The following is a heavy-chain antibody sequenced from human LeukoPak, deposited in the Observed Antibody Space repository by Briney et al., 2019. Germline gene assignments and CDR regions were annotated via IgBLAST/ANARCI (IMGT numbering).Heavy chain of an antibody. CDR2: INPSGGST. CDR3: ARDRCSSTSCYRFDP. CDR1: GYTFTSYY. Sequence: ASVKVSCKASGYTFTSYYMHWARQAPGQGLEWMGIINPSGGSTSYAQKFQGRVTMTRDMSTSTVYMELSSLRSEDTAVYYCARDRCSSTSCYRFDPWGQGTLVTVSS. V-gene: IGHV1-46*01. J-gene: IGHJ5*02. D-gene: IGHD2-2*01.